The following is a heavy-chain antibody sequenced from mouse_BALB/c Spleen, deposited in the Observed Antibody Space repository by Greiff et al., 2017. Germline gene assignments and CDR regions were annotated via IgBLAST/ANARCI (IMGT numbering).Heavy chain of an antibody. Sequence: EVQLQQSGAELVRSGASVKLSCTASGFNIKDYYMHWVKQRPEQGLEWIGWIDPENGDTEYAPKFQGKATMTADTSSNTAYLQLSSLTSEDTAVYYCARSAWFAYWGQGTLVTVSA. CDR1: GFNIKDYY. J-gene: IGHJ3*01. CDR3: ARSAWFAY. V-gene: IGHV14-4*02. CDR2: IDPENGDT.